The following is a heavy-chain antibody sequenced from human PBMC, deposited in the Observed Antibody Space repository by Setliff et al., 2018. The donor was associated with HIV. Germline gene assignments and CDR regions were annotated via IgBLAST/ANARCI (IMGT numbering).Heavy chain of an antibody. CDR3: ASEGAPGGPRLVY. Sequence: SETLSLTCAVSGASIAGDGWWTWVRQSPGKGLEWLGEIFHTGEGYYNPSLRSRVFISVDTSKNQLSLRLTSVTAADTAVYYCASEGAPGGPRLVYWGRGILVTVSS. V-gene: IGHV4-4*02. CDR1: GASIAGDGW. CDR2: IFHTGEG. D-gene: IGHD3-10*01. J-gene: IGHJ4*02.